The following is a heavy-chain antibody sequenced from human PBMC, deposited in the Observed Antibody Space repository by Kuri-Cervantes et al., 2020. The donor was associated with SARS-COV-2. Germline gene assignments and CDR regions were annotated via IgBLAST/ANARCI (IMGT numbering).Heavy chain of an antibody. CDR1: GFTFTSHA. D-gene: IGHD2-15*01. V-gene: IGHV3-30*03. CDR3: ARAGCSGGTCYSRWYFDL. Sequence: GESLKISCAVSGFTFTSHAMHWVRQAPGKGLEWVALISYDGSNKFYADSVKGRFTISRDNSKNTLYLQMNSLRAEDTAVYYCARAGCSGGTCYSRWYFDLWGRGTLVTVSS. CDR2: ISYDGSNK. J-gene: IGHJ2*01.